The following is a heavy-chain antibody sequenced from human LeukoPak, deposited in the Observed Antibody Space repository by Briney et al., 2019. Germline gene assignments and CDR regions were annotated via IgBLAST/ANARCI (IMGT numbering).Heavy chain of an antibody. Sequence: ASVKVSCKASGYTFTSYYMHWVRQAPGQGLEWMGIINPSGGSTSYAQKFQGRVTMTRDTSTSTVYMELSSLRSEDTAVYYCAKSQRITMVRAPLDYWGQGTLVTVSS. CDR2: INPSGGST. V-gene: IGHV1-46*01. D-gene: IGHD3-10*01. CDR3: AKSQRITMVRAPLDY. J-gene: IGHJ4*02. CDR1: GYTFTSYY.